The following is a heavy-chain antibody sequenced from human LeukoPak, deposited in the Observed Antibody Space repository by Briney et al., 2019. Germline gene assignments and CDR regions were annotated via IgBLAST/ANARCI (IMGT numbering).Heavy chain of an antibody. CDR2: IIPILNKA. CDR1: GGTFSSYA. J-gene: IGHJ4*02. Sequence: GASVKVSCKASGGTFSSYAISWVRQAPGQGLEWMGRIIPILNKANYAQKFQGRVTFTADKSTITAYMELSSLRSEDTAVYYCARDSAVVTADYWGQGTLVAVSS. V-gene: IGHV1-69*04. D-gene: IGHD2-21*02. CDR3: ARDSAVVTADY.